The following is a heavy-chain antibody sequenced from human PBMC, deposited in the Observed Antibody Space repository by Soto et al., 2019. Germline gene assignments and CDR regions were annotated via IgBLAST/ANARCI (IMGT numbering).Heavy chain of an antibody. Sequence: QVQLVQSGAEVKKSGASVKVTCKGSGYNFDIYGISWVRQAPGQGLEWMGWINAHNGNTDHAQKFQGRATMTTDTTPRTASKEVRTLISDDTAVYYCARALPAGYGHTTLDSWGQGTLVTVSS. CDR3: ARALPAGYGHTTLDS. D-gene: IGHD3-10*01. V-gene: IGHV1-18*01. CDR2: INAHNGNT. CDR1: GYNFDIYG. J-gene: IGHJ4*02.